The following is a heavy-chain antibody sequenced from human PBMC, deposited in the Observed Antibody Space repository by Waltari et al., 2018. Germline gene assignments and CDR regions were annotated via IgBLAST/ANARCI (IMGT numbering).Heavy chain of an antibody. Sequence: QVQLVQSGAEVKKPGASVKVSCKASGYTFTSYDINWLRQATGPGLEWMGWMNPNSGNTGYAQKFQGRVTMTRNTSISTAYMELSSLRSEDTAVYYCARGVTAARLRGNNWFDPWGQGTLVTVSS. CDR3: ARGVTAARLRGNNWFDP. D-gene: IGHD6-6*01. J-gene: IGHJ5*02. CDR2: MNPNSGNT. V-gene: IGHV1-8*01. CDR1: GYTFTSYD.